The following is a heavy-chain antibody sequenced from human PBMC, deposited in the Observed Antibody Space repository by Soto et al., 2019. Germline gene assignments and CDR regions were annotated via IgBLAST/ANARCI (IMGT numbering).Heavy chain of an antibody. D-gene: IGHD6-19*01. J-gene: IGHJ5*02. CDR1: GGSISSGGYY. Sequence: SETLSLTCTVSGGSISSGGYYWSWIRQHPGKGLEWIGYIYYSGSTYYNPSLKSRVTISVDTSKNQLSLKLSSVTAADTAVYYCARDRAVAGIGVPSWFDPWGQGTLVTVSS. CDR2: IYYSGST. CDR3: ARDRAVAGIGVPSWFDP. V-gene: IGHV4-31*03.